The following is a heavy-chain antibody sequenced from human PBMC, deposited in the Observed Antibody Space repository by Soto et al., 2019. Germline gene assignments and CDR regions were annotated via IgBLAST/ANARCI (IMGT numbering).Heavy chain of an antibody. J-gene: IGHJ6*02. Sequence: QVQLAQSGAEVKKPGSSVRVSCKASGGTFSSYAISWVRQAPGQGLEWMGGIIPIFGTENYAQKFQGRVTITADESTSTAYMELSSLRSEDTAVYYCARDRIAGSKYYYGMDVWGQGPTVTVSS. CDR2: IIPIFGTE. D-gene: IGHD6-13*01. CDR1: GGTFSSYA. V-gene: IGHV1-69*01. CDR3: ARDRIAGSKYYYGMDV.